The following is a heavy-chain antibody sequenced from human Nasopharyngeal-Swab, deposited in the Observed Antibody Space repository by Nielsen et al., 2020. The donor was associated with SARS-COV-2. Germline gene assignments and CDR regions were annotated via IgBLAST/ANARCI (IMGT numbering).Heavy chain of an antibody. J-gene: IGHJ4*02. Sequence: GESLKISCAASGFTFSSYAMRWVRQAPGKGLEWVSAISGSGGRTYYADSVKGRFTISRDNSKNTLYLQMNSLRAEDTAVYYCAKGPLRVVVVAATADYWGQGTLVTVSS. D-gene: IGHD2-15*01. CDR1: GFTFSSYA. CDR3: AKGPLRVVVVAATADY. CDR2: ISGSGGRT. V-gene: IGHV3-23*01.